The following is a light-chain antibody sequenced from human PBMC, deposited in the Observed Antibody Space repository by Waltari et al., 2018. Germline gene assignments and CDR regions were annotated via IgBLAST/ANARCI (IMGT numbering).Light chain of an antibody. Sequence: QLVLTQSPSASASLGASVKLTCTLSSGHSTNVIAWLQKRPEKGPRYLMKVNSDGSQNKGDVIPDRFSGSSSGAERYLTISRLQSEDEADYYGQTGGHGTWVFGGGTKLTVL. J-gene: IGLJ3*02. CDR1: SGHSTNV. CDR3: QTGGHGTWV. V-gene: IGLV4-69*01. CDR2: VNSDGSQ.